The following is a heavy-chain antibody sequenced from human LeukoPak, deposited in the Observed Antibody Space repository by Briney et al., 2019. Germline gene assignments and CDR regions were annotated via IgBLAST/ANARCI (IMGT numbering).Heavy chain of an antibody. CDR1: GGSSSGYY. V-gene: IGHV4-34*01. D-gene: IGHD6-19*01. CDR3: ASSGWYLEVY. Sequence: SETLSLTCAVYGGSSSGYYWSWIRQPPGKGLEWIGEINHSGSTNYNPSLKSRVTISVDTSKNQFSLKLSSVTAADTAVYYCASSGWYLEVYWGQGTLVTVSS. J-gene: IGHJ4*02. CDR2: INHSGST.